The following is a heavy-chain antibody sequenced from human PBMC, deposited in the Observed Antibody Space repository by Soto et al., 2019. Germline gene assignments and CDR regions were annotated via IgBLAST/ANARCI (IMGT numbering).Heavy chain of an antibody. CDR3: AREWDIVVVPSVMDV. CDR2: IYYSAST. J-gene: IGHJ6*02. D-gene: IGHD2-15*01. V-gene: IGHV4-39*02. CDR1: GGSISSSSYY. Sequence: QLQLQESGPGLVKPSETLSLTCTVSGGSISSSSYYWGWIRQPPGKGLEWIGSIYYSASTYYNPSLKSRVTISVDTTKNPFTLELSSVNAADTAVYYGAREWDIVVVPSVMDVWGQGTTVTVSS.